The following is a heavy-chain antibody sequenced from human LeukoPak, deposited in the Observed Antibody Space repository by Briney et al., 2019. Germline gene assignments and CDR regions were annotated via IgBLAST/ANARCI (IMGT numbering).Heavy chain of an antibody. V-gene: IGHV3-66*01. CDR3: SRDSSMVRGVVTHLSYVMDV. D-gene: IGHD3-10*01. J-gene: IGHJ6*02. CDR1: GFTVSNNY. Sequence: GGSLSLSCAAPGFTVSNNYMSCVRQAPGKGLEWVSVIYSGGSTYYADSVKGRFTISRDNSKNTLYLQMNSLRAEDTAVYYCSRDSSMVRGVVTHLSYVMDVWGQGTTVTVSS. CDR2: IYSGGST.